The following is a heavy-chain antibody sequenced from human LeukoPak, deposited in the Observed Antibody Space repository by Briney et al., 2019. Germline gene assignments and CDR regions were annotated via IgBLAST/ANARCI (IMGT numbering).Heavy chain of an antibody. CDR2: ISGSGGST. D-gene: IGHD3-3*01. V-gene: IGHV3-23*01. J-gene: IGHJ4*02. CDR1: GFTFSSYA. CDR3: AILWGFLEWLSNFDS. Sequence: PGGSLRLSCAASGFTFSSYAMSWVRQAPGKGLEWVSAISGSGGSTYYADSVKGRFIISRDNSKNTLYLQMNSLRAEDTAVYYCAILWGFLEWLSNFDSWGQGTLVTVSS.